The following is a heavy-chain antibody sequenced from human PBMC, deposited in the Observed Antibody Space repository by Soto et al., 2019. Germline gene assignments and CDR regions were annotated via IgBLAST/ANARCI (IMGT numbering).Heavy chain of an antibody. D-gene: IGHD3-9*01. Sequence: SVKVSCKASGFTFTNSAVQWVRQARGQRLEWIGWIVVGSGNTNYAQKFQERVTITRDMSTATAYMDLSSLRSEDTAVYYCAAGKTVLQYFDDYYGMDVWGQGTTVTVSS. V-gene: IGHV1-58*01. CDR2: IVVGSGNT. CDR3: AAGKTVLQYFDDYYGMDV. CDR1: GFTFTNSA. J-gene: IGHJ6*02.